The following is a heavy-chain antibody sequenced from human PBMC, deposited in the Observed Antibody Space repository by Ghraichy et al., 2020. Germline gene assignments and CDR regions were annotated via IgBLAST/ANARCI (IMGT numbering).Heavy chain of an antibody. D-gene: IGHD2-15*01. J-gene: IGHJ3*02. CDR2: ISAYNGNT. CDR1: GYTFTSYG. CDR3: ARDSDIVVVVAATLNDAFDI. Sequence: ASVKVSCKASGYTFTSYGISWVRQAPGQGLEWMGWISAYNGNTNYAQKLQGRVTMTTDTSTSTAYMELRSLRSDDTAVYYCARDSDIVVVVAATLNDAFDIWGQGTMVTVSS. V-gene: IGHV1-18*01.